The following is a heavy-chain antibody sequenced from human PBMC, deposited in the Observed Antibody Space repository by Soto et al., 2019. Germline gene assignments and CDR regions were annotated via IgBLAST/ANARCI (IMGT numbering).Heavy chain of an antibody. J-gene: IGHJ6*02. CDR2: INPNSGGT. D-gene: IGHD6-13*01. Sequence: ASVKVSCKASGYTFTGYYMHWVLQAPGQGLEWMGWINPNSGGTNYAQKFQGWVTMTRDTSISTAYMELCRLRSDDTAVYYCARQGIRTHGMDVWGQGTTVTVSS. CDR3: ARQGIRTHGMDV. V-gene: IGHV1-2*04. CDR1: GYTFTGYY.